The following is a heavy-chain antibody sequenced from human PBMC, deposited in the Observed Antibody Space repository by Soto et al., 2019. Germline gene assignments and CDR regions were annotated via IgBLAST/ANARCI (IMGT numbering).Heavy chain of an antibody. CDR2: IWYDGSNK. CDR3: ARDHVAGDTMFLTYYYYYYMDV. Sequence: GGSLRLSCAASGFTFSSYGMHWVRQAPGKGLEWVAVIWYDGSNKYYADSVKGRFTISRDNSKNTLYLQMNSLRAEDTAVYYCARDHVAGDTMFLTYYYYYYMDVWGKGTTVTVSS. D-gene: IGHD6-19*01. V-gene: IGHV3-33*01. J-gene: IGHJ6*03. CDR1: GFTFSSYG.